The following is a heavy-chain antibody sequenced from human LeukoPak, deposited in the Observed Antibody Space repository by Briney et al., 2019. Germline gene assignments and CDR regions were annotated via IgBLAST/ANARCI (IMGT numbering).Heavy chain of an antibody. J-gene: IGHJ3*02. D-gene: IGHD3-10*01. CDR3: ARAYGSGSYYNLVLHPSPTVEKNAFDI. Sequence: SETLSLTCAVYGGSFCGYYWSWIRERPGKGLEWIGEINHSGSTNYNPSLKSRVTISVDTSKNKFSLKLSSVTAADTAVYYCARAYGSGSYYNLVLHPSPTVEKNAFDIWGQGTMVTVSS. CDR1: GGSFCGYY. V-gene: IGHV4-34*01. CDR2: INHSGST.